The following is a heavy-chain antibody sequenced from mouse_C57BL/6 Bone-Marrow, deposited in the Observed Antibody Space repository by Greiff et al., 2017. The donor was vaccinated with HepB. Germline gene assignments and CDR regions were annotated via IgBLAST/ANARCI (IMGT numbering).Heavy chain of an antibody. D-gene: IGHD1-1*01. CDR1: GFTFSSYA. CDR3: TRGSLTTVVEGDY. J-gene: IGHJ4*01. CDR2: ISSGGDYI. V-gene: IGHV5-9-1*02. Sequence: EVKLQESGEGLVKPGGSLNLSCAASGFTFSSYAMSWVRQTPEKRLEWVAYISSGGDYIYYADTVKGRFTISRDNARNTLYLQMSSLKSEDTAMYYCTRGSLTTVVEGDYWGQGTSVTVSS.